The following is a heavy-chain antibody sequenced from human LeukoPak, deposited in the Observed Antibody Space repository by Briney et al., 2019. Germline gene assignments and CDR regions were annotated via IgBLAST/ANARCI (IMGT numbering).Heavy chain of an antibody. CDR1: GFTFDDYA. CDR3: AKDDGKGYSSSWYYFDY. J-gene: IGHJ4*02. Sequence: GGSLRLSCAASGFTFDDYAMHWVRQAPGKGLEWVSGISWNSGSIGYADSVKGRFTISRDNAKNSLYLQMNSLRAEDTALYYCAKDDGKGYSSSWYYFDYWGQGTLVTVSS. CDR2: ISWNSGSI. V-gene: IGHV3-9*01. D-gene: IGHD6-13*01.